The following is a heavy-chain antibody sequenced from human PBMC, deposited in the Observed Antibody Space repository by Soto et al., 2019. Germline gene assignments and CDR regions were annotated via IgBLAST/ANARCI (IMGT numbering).Heavy chain of an antibody. CDR3: AGEGESYSGSCRACGAYNY. CDR2: IKDDGSEK. D-gene: IGHD6-13*01. CDR1: GFSFTTYW. Sequence: EVQLVESGGGLVQPGGSLRLSCAASGFSFTTYWMSWVRQAPGKGLEWVANIKDDGSEKHYVDSVKGRFTISRDNAKNELNLKMASLGAEDTAVYYCAGEGESYSGSCRACGAYNYWGQGNLVIVSS. J-gene: IGHJ4*02. V-gene: IGHV3-7*01.